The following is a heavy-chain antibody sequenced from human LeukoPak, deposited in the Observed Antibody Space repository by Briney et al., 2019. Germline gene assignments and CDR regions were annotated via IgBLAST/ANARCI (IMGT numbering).Heavy chain of an antibody. V-gene: IGHV4-59*08. J-gene: IGHJ5*02. CDR1: GVSISSYY. D-gene: IGHD6-19*01. CDR2: IYYSVST. CDR3: ARLVAGWFDP. Sequence: PSETLSLTCTVSGVSISSYYWSSISQPPGEGVGWVGYIYYSVSTNYNPSLKSRGTISVDTSKNQFSRKLRSVTAADTAVYYCARLVAGWFDPWGQGTLVTVSS.